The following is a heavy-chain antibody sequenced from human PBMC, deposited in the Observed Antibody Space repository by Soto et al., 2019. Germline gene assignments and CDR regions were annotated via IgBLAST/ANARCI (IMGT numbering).Heavy chain of an antibody. CDR1: GFTFSSYG. V-gene: IGHV3-30*18. CDR2: ISYDGSNK. CDR3: AKDDNIAEDPTDAFDI. D-gene: IGHD6-13*01. J-gene: IGHJ3*02. Sequence: GSLRLSCAASGFTFSSYGMHWVRQAPGKGLEWVAVISYDGSNKYYADSVKGRFTISRDNSKNTLYLQMNSLRAEDTAVYYCAKDDNIAEDPTDAFDIWGQGTMVTVSS.